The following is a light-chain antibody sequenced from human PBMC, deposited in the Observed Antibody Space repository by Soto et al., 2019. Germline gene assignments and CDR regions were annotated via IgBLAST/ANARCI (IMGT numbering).Light chain of an antibody. CDR1: QSLLHSNGYNY. J-gene: IGKJ2*01. CDR3: MQALQIPNT. Sequence: DIVITQSPLSLPVTPGEPASISCRSSQSLLHSNGYNYLDWYLQKPGQSPQLLIYLGSNRASGVPDRFSGSGSGTDFTLKISRVEAEDVGVYYCMQALQIPNTFGQGTKLEIK. V-gene: IGKV2-28*01. CDR2: LGS.